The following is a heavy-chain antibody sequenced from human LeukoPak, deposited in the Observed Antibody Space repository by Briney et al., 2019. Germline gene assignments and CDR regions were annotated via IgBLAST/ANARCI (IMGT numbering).Heavy chain of an antibody. CDR3: AKARITMIVVVNPLDY. CDR2: ISGSGGST. V-gene: IGHV3-23*01. CDR1: GFTFSSYA. J-gene: IGHJ4*02. Sequence: GGSLRLSCSASGFTFSSYAMSWVRQAPGKGLEWVSAISGSGGSTYYADSVKGRFTISRDNSKNTLYLQMNSLRAEDTAVYYCAKARITMIVVVNPLDYWGQGTLVTVSS. D-gene: IGHD3-22*01.